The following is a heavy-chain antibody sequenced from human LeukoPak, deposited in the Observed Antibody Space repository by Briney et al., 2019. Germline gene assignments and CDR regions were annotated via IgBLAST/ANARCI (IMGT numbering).Heavy chain of an antibody. CDR3: HITAMRYYFDY. V-gene: IGHV3-21*06. CDR1: GFTFRSYS. CDR2: ISSSSRYI. J-gene: IGHJ4*02. Sequence: GGSLRLSCAASGFTFRSYSMNWVRQAPGKGLEWVSSISSSSRYIYYADSMKGRFTISRDNSKNSLYLQMNSLRAEDTAVYYCHITAMRYYFDYWGQGTLVTVSS. D-gene: IGHD1-20*01.